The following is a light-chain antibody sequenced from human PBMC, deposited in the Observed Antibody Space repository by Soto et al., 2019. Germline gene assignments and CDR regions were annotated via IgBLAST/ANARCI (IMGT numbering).Light chain of an antibody. CDR2: GAS. Sequence: EIVMTQSPVTLSASPGERVTLSCRASQSANINLAWYQQRHGQTPRGLIYGASNRASGIPDKFSGSGSGTDFTLTISSLEPDDFAVYFCQQYNDWPPLTFGGGTRVEIK. CDR3: QQYNDWPPLT. CDR1: QSANIN. V-gene: IGKV3D-15*01. J-gene: IGKJ4*02.